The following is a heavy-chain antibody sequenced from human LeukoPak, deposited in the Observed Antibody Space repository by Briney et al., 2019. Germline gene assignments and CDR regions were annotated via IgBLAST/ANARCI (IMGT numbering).Heavy chain of an antibody. Sequence: SETLSLTCTVSGGSISSYYWSWIRQPPGKGLECVGYIYYSGSTDYHPSLRSRVTMSVDTSKSQFSLKLNSVTATDTAVYYCARARDGDRFAFDYWGQGSLVTVSS. CDR3: ARARDGDRFAFDY. CDR2: IYYSGST. V-gene: IGHV4-59*08. D-gene: IGHD5-24*01. J-gene: IGHJ4*02. CDR1: GGSISSYY.